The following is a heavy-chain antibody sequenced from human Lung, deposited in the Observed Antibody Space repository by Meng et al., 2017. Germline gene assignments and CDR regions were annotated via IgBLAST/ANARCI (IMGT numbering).Heavy chain of an antibody. CDR3: ARGPTTMAHDFDY. CDR1: GVSFSEYY. Sequence: WGAGLLKPSETLFLTSVVSGVSFSEYYWSWIRQPPGKGLGWIGDIHHSGSTNYNPSLESRATMSVDTSQNNLSLKLSSVTAADSAVYYCARGPTTMAHDFDYWGQGTLVTVSS. J-gene: IGHJ4*02. D-gene: IGHD4-11*01. V-gene: IGHV4-34*01. CDR2: IHHSGST.